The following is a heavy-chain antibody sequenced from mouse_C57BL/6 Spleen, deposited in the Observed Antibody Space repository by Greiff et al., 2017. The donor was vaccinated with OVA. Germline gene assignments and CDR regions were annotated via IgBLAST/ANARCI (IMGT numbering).Heavy chain of an antibody. CDR2: ISGGGGNT. CDR3: ARQGYDYEGFAY. V-gene: IGHV5-9*01. J-gene: IGHJ3*01. CDR1: GFTFSSYT. Sequence: EVQLMESGGGLVKPGGSLKLSCAASGFTFSSYTMSWVRQTPEKRLAWVATISGGGGNTYYPDSVKGRFTISRDNAKNTLYLQMSSLRSEDTALYYCARQGYDYEGFAYWGQGTLVTVSA. D-gene: IGHD2-4*01.